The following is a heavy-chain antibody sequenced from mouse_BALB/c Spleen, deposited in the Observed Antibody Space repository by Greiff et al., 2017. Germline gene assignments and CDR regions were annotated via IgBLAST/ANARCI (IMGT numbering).Heavy chain of an antibody. CDR2: IDPENGDT. CDR1: GFNIKDYY. V-gene: IGHV14-4*02. J-gene: IGHJ2*01. Sequence: VQLQQSGAELVRSGASVKLSCTASGFNIKDYYMHWVKQRPEQGLEWIGWIDPENGDTEYAPKFQGKATMTADTSSNTAYLQRSSLTSEDTAVYYRNGGLPRKGYFDYWGQGTTLTVSS. CDR3: NGGLPRKGYFDY. D-gene: IGHD2-2*01.